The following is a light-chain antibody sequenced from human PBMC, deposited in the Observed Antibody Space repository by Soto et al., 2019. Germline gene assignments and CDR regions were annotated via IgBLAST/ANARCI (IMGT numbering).Light chain of an antibody. CDR2: DAS. Sequence: DIQMTQSPSTLSASVGDRVTITCRASQSISSWLAWYQQKPGKAPKLLIYDASSLESGVPSRFSGSRSGTDYTLTIASLQPEDFATYYCQQLNGSPWTFGQGTKVDIK. CDR1: QSISSW. V-gene: IGKV1-5*01. J-gene: IGKJ1*01. CDR3: QQLNGSPWT.